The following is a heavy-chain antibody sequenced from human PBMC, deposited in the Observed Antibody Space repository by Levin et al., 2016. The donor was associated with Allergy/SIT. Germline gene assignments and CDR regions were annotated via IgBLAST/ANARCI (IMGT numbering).Heavy chain of an antibody. V-gene: IGHV3-23*01. J-gene: IGHJ4*02. CDR1: GFTFSSYA. Sequence: GESLKISCAASGFTFSSYAMSWVRQAPGKGLEWVSAISGSGGTTYYADSVKGRFTISRDNSKNTLYLQMNSLRAEDTAVYYCARDGPAEFGYWGQGTLVTVSS. CDR2: ISGSGGTT. D-gene: IGHD1-14*01. CDR3: ARDGPAEFGY.